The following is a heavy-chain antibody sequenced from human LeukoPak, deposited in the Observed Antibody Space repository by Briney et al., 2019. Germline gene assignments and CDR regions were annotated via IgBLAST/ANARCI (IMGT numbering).Heavy chain of an antibody. D-gene: IGHD5-12*01. CDR1: GYTFTSYG. Sequence: ASVKVSCKASGYTFTSYGISWVRQAPGQGLEWMGWISAYNGNTNYAQKLQGRVTMTTDTSTSTAYMELRSLRSDDAAVYYCARGQNAIVATIWFDLWGQGTLVTVSS. V-gene: IGHV1-18*01. CDR2: ISAYNGNT. J-gene: IGHJ5*02. CDR3: ARGQNAIVATIWFDL.